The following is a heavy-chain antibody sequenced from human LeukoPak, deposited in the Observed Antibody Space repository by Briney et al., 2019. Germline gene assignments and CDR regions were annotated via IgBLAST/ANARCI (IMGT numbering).Heavy chain of an antibody. CDR2: IHENDGRT. V-gene: IGHV3-23*01. D-gene: IGHD3-10*01. Sequence: GGSLRLSCAASGFTFSDYYMSWVRQAPGKGLEWVSGIHENDGRTYYADSVKGRFSISRDNSKNMLYLQMNSLRAEDTAVYYCAKPVYVSGSPDYWGQGTLVTVSS. CDR1: GFTFSDYY. J-gene: IGHJ4*02. CDR3: AKPVYVSGSPDY.